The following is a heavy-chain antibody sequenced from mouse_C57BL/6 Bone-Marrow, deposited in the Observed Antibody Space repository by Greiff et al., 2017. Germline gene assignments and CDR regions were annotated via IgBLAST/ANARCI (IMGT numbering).Heavy chain of an antibody. CDR2: ISSGGSYT. J-gene: IGHJ4*01. Sequence: EVQVVESGGDLVKPGGSLKLSCAASGFTFSSYGMSWVRQTPDKRLEWVATISSGGSYTYYPDSVKGRFTISRDNAKNTLYLQMSSLKSEDTAMYYCARHEDYYSNYDYYAMDYWGQGTSVTVSS. D-gene: IGHD2-5*01. CDR1: GFTFSSYG. CDR3: ARHEDYYSNYDYYAMDY. V-gene: IGHV5-6*01.